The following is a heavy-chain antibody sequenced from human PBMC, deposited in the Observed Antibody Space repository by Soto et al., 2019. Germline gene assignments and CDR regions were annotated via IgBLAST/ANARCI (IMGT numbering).Heavy chain of an antibody. CDR1: GYSFTSYY. CDR2: INPSGGST. D-gene: IGHD6-13*01. J-gene: IGHJ4*02. Sequence: QVQLVQSGAEVKKPGASVKLSCKASGYSFTSYYIDWVRQAPGQGLEWIGMINPSGGSTESAQKFQCRVTMTRDTSTSTVYLELSGLRFEDTAVYFCAREAAVGPIDNWGQGTLVPVSS. CDR3: AREAAVGPIDN. V-gene: IGHV1-46*01.